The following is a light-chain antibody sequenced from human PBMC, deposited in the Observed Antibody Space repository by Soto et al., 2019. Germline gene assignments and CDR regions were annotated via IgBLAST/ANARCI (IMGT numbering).Light chain of an antibody. Sequence: EIVLTQSPGTLSLSPGERATLSCRASHTISSSYLAWYQQKPGQAPRLLMYGICRRATGIPDRFSGSGSGTDFTLTITRLEPEDFAVYYCQQYVTSSPRTFGQGTKVDIK. CDR2: GIC. J-gene: IGKJ1*01. V-gene: IGKV3-20*01. CDR3: QQYVTSSPRT. CDR1: HTISSSY.